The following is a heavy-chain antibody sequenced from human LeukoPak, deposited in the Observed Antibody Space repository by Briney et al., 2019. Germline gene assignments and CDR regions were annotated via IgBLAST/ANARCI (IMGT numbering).Heavy chain of an antibody. CDR1: AITFSSFW. J-gene: IGHJ4*02. Sequence: GGSLRLFCVASAITFSSFWMSWVRQAPGKGLEFVANIEQDGSESNYVDSVKGRFITSRDNAKNAMYLQMDSLRAEDTAVYFWARDPGSSSFDYWGLGTRVTVSS. CDR3: ARDPGSSSFDY. V-gene: IGHV3-7*01. CDR2: IEQDGSES. D-gene: IGHD6-13*01.